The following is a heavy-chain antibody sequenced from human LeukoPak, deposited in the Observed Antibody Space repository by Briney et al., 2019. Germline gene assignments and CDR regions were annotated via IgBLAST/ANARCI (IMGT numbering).Heavy chain of an antibody. D-gene: IGHD2-8*02. J-gene: IGHJ4*02. CDR1: GFTFSTYA. CDR3: ARAPRGAYWFIDY. V-gene: IGHV3-21*01. CDR2: ISSSSRDI. Sequence: PGGSLRLSCVASGFTFSTYAMNWVRQAPGKGLEWVSSISSSSRDIYYADSVKGRSTISRDNANNSVYLQINSLRGEDTAVYYCARAPRGAYWFIDYWGQGTPVTVSS.